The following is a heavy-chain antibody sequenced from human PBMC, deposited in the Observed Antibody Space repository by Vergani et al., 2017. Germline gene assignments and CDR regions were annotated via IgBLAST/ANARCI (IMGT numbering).Heavy chain of an antibody. CDR2: INHSGST. CDR3: ARGIAARSYTRGDY. D-gene: IGHD6-6*01. Sequence: QVQLQQWGAGLLKPSETLSLTCAVYGGSFSGYYWSWIRPPPGKGLEWIGEINHSGSTNYNPSLKSRVNISVDTSKNQFSLKLSSVTAADTAVYYCARGIAARSYTRGDYWGQGTLVTVSS. V-gene: IGHV4-34*01. J-gene: IGHJ4*02. CDR1: GGSFSGYY.